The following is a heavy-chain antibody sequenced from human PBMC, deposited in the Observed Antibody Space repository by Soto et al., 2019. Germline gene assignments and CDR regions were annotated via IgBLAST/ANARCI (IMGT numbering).Heavy chain of an antibody. CDR2: IYKSATT. Sequence: SETLSLTCSVSGDSISNLDYFWAWIRQPPGQALEYIGYIYKSATTYYNPSFESRVAISVDTSKSQFFLNVTSATAADTAVYFCARGRYCLTGRCFPNWFDSWGQGALVT. D-gene: IGHD7-27*01. CDR3: ARGRYCLTGRCFPNWFDS. J-gene: IGHJ5*01. V-gene: IGHV4-30-4*01. CDR1: GDSISNLDYF.